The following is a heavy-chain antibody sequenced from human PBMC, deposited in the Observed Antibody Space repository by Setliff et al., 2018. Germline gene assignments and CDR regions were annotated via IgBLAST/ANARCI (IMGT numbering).Heavy chain of an antibody. CDR3: AKQGDLAFDY. CDR2: IDPKSGGT. Sequence: ASVKVSCKTSGYPFGGYYIYWMRQAPGQGLEWMGWIDPKSGGTKYAVKFQGRVTMTRDTSISTIYIEVSSLTSDDTAMYYCAKQGDLAFDYWGQGTQVTVSS. J-gene: IGHJ4*02. D-gene: IGHD3-16*01. V-gene: IGHV1-2*02. CDR1: GYPFGGYY.